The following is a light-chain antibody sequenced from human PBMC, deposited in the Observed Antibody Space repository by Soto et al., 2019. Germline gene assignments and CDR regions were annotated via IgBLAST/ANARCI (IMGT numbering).Light chain of an antibody. CDR1: SSDVGGYNY. V-gene: IGLV2-8*01. J-gene: IGLJ1*01. CDR3: SSYAGSTSYV. CDR2: EVS. Sequence: QSVLTQPPSASGSPGQSVTISCTGTSSDVGGYNYVSWYQQHPGKAPKLMIYEVSKRPSGVPDRFSGSNSGNTASLTVSGLQAEDEADYYCSSYAGSTSYVFGTGTKVTVL.